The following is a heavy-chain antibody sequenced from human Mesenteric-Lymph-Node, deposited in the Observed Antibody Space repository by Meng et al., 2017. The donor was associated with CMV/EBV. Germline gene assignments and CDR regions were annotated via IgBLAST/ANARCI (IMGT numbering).Heavy chain of an antibody. J-gene: IGHJ5*02. CDR1: GYSFTSYW. CDR2: IYPGDSDT. V-gene: IGHV5-51*01. Sequence: KVSCKGSGYSFTSYWIGWVRQMPGKGLEWMGIIYPGDSDTRYSPSFQGQVTISADKSISTAYLQWSSLKASDTAMYYCARFLYCSSTSCYTAGWFDPWGQGTLVTVSS. D-gene: IGHD2-2*02. CDR3: ARFLYCSSTSCYTAGWFDP.